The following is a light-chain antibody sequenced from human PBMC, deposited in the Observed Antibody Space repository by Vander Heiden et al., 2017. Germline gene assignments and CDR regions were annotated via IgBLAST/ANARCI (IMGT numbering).Light chain of an antibody. CDR2: GTS. CDR1: QSVSSSY. J-gene: IGKJ1*01. CDR3: QKGGDSTGT. V-gene: IGKV3-20*01. Sequence: EVVLTQSPGTLSLSPGERATLSCRASQSVSSSYLAWYPQKPGQAPRLLIYGTSNRATGTPDRFSGSGLGTDFTLSISRLEPEDFAVYYCQKGGDSTGTFGQGTKVEIK.